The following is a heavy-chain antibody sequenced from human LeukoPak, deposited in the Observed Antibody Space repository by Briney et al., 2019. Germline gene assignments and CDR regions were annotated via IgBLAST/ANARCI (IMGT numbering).Heavy chain of an antibody. CDR1: GYSISSGYY. CDR3: ARGDYSNYVRWFDP. CDR2: NYHGGST. Sequence: ASETLSLTCTVSGYSISSGYYWGWIRQPPGKGLEWIGSNYHGGSTYYNPSLKSRVTISVDTSKNQFSLKLSSVTAADTAVYYCARGDYSNYVRWFDPWGQGTLVTVSS. J-gene: IGHJ5*02. D-gene: IGHD4-11*01. V-gene: IGHV4-38-2*02.